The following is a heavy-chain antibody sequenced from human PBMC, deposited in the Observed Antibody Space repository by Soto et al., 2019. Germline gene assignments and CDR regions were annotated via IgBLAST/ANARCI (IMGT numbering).Heavy chain of an antibody. CDR3: ARERTSPALGSSVAVIP. J-gene: IGHJ5*02. CDR2: INAGNGNT. V-gene: IGHV1-3*01. CDR1: GYTFTSYA. D-gene: IGHD2-21*01. Sequence: ASVKVSCKASGYTFTSYAMHWVRQAPGQRLEWMGWINAGNGNTKYSQKFQGRVTISRDNSKNTLSLQLNSLKFEDTAVYYCARERTSPALGSSVAVIPWGHGTLVTVSS.